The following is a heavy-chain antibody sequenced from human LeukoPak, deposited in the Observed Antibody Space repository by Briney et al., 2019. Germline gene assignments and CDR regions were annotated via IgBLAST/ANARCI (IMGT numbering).Heavy chain of an antibody. D-gene: IGHD6-6*01. CDR3: AKPVEYSSSRGAFDI. V-gene: IGHV3-21*01. J-gene: IGHJ3*02. CDR2: ISSSSSYI. CDR1: GFTFSSYS. Sequence: GGSLRLSCAASGFTFSSYSMNWVRQAPGKGLEWVSSISSSSSYIYYADSVKGRFTISRDNSKNTLYLQMNSLRAEDTAVYYCAKPVEYSSSRGAFDIWGQGTMVTVSS.